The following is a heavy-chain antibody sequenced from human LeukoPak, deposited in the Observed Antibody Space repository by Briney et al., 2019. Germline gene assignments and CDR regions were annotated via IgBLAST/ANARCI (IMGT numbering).Heavy chain of an antibody. CDR3: ARVLPVASRDY. D-gene: IGHD2-2*01. J-gene: IGHJ4*02. V-gene: IGHV3-7*01. Sequence: PGRSLRLSCAASGFTFGGYAMHWVRQAPGKGLEWVANIKQDGSDKFYVDSVKGRFTISRDNAKNSMYLQMSSLRAEDTAIYYCARVLPVASRDYWGQGTLVTVSS. CDR2: IKQDGSDK. CDR1: GFTFGGYA.